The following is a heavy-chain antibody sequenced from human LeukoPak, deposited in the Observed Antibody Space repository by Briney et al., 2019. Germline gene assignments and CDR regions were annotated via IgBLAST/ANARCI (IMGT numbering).Heavy chain of an antibody. V-gene: IGHV1-18*01. Sequence: ASVKVSCKASGYTFTSYGISWVRQAPGQGLEWMGWISGYNGNTNYVQKFQGRVTMTTDTSTSTAYMELRSLRSDDTAVYYCAAYCSSTSCYTGDWFDPWGQGTLVTVSS. J-gene: IGHJ5*02. CDR3: AAYCSSTSCYTGDWFDP. D-gene: IGHD2-2*02. CDR2: ISGYNGNT. CDR1: GYTFTSYG.